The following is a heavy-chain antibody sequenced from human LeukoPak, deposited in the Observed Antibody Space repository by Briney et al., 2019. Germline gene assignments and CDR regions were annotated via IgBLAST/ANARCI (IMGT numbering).Heavy chain of an antibody. CDR1: GFTFSNYA. CDR3: AKWGDYDILTGYYDSDY. CDR2: IVGSGGST. D-gene: IGHD3-9*01. Sequence: GGPLRLSCAASGFTFSNYAMSWVRQAPGKGLEWVSPIVGSGGSTYYADSVKGRFTISRDNPKNTLYLQMNSLRAEDTAVYYCAKWGDYDILTGYYDSDYWGQGTLVTVSS. V-gene: IGHV3-23*01. J-gene: IGHJ4*02.